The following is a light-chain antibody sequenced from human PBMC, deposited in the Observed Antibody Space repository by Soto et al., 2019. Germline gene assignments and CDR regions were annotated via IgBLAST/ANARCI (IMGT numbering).Light chain of an antibody. J-gene: IGLJ1*01. CDR3: SSYTRSSTLYV. Sequence: QSVLTQPASVSGSPGQSITISCTGTSSDVGGYNYVSWYQQHPGKAPKLMIYEVSNRPSGVSNRFSGSKSGNTASLTISGLQAEDEADYYCSSYTRSSTLYVFGTGTRSPS. V-gene: IGLV2-14*01. CDR2: EVS. CDR1: SSDVGGYNY.